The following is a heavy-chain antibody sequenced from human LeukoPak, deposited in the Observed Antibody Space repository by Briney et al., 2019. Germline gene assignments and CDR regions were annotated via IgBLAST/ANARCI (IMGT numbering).Heavy chain of an antibody. Sequence: GGSLRLSCTASGFTFGDYAMSWFRQAPGKGLEWVGFIRSKAYGGTTEYAASVKGRFTISRDDSKSIAYLQMNSLKTEDTAVYYCTREYDYVWGSFPSHDAFDIWGQGTMVTVSS. V-gene: IGHV3-49*03. CDR1: GFTFGDYA. J-gene: IGHJ3*02. CDR3: TREYDYVWGSFPSHDAFDI. CDR2: IRSKAYGGTT. D-gene: IGHD3-16*01.